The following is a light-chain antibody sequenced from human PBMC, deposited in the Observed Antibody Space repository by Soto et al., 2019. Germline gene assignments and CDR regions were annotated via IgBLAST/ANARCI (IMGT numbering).Light chain of an antibody. CDR1: QSISFW. CDR2: DAS. CDR3: HHYFGFPT. V-gene: IGKV1-5*01. Sequence: DIQMTQSPSTLSASVGDRVTITCRASQSISFWLAWYQQKPGTAPKLLIYDASSLESGVPSRFSGSRSGTELTSPIRGLRPVDFEPFFFHHYFGFPTFGGGTELE. J-gene: IGKJ4*01.